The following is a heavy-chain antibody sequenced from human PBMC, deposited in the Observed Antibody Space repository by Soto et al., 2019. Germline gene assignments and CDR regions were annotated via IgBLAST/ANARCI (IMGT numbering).Heavy chain of an antibody. CDR1: GYTFSSYA. D-gene: IGHD3-22*01. Sequence: GASVKVSCKASGYTFSSYAMHWVRQAPGQSLEWMGWINAGNGHTKYSQKFQGRVTMTTDTSTSTAYMELRSLRSDDTAVYYCAREEITYYYDSSGPNWFDPWGQGTLVTVSS. V-gene: IGHV1-3*01. J-gene: IGHJ5*02. CDR3: AREEITYYYDSSGPNWFDP. CDR2: INAGNGHT.